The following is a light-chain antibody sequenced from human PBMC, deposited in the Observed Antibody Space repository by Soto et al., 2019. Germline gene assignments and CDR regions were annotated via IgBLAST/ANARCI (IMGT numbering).Light chain of an antibody. J-gene: IGLJ1*01. V-gene: IGLV2-11*01. CDR2: DVS. CDR1: SSDVGAYNY. Sequence: QSALTQPRSVSVSPGQSVTISCTGTSSDVGAYNYVSWYQQHPGKAPKLMIFDVSKRPSGVPDRFSGSKSGNTASLTISGLQAEDEADYYCCSCAATYTYVFGTGTKVTVL. CDR3: CSCAATYTYV.